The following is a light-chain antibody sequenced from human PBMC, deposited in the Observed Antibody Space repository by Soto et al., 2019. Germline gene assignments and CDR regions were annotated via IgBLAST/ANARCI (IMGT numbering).Light chain of an antibody. V-gene: IGKV1-33*01. CDR2: DAS. J-gene: IGKJ4*01. Sequence: DIQMTQSPSSLSASVGDRVTITCQASQDISNYLNWYQQKPGKAPKLLIYDASNLETGVPSRFSGSGSGTDFTFTISSLQPEDIETYYCQQYDNLPKTVGGGTKVEIK. CDR1: QDISNY. CDR3: QQYDNLPKT.